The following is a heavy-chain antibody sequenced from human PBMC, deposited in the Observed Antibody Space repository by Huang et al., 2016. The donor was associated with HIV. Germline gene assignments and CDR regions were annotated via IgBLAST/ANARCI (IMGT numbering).Heavy chain of an antibody. CDR3: ARSEVLVTAVPFDH. Sequence: EVQLVQSEAEVKKPGESLKISCRGSGYSFTNYWIGWVRQRPGEGLEWMACIYPADSDTRYSPAVQGQVTCLADKSTRTAYLQWSSLQASDTAIYYCARSEVLVTAVPFDHWGQGTLVTVSS. CDR2: IYPADSDT. D-gene: IGHD2-21*02. V-gene: IGHV5-51*06. CDR1: GYSFTNYW. J-gene: IGHJ4*02.